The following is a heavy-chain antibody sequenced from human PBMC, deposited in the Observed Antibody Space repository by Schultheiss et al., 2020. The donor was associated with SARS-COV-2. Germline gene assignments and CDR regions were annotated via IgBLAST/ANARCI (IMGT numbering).Heavy chain of an antibody. D-gene: IGHD4-23*01. J-gene: IGHJ6*02. CDR2: INHSGST. CDR1: GGSFSGYY. Sequence: SETLSLTCAVYGGSFSGYYWSWIRQPPGKGLEWIGEINHSGSTYYNPSLKSRVTISVDRSKNQFSLKLSSVTAADTAVYYCARFPYGGRLAYYYYGMDVWGQGTTVTVSS. CDR3: ARFPYGGRLAYYYYGMDV. V-gene: IGHV4-34*01.